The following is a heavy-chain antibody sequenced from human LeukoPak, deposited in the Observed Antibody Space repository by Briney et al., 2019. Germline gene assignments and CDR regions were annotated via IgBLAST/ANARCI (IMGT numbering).Heavy chain of an antibody. J-gene: IGHJ6*03. D-gene: IGHD2-2*01. CDR2: IYYSGST. V-gene: IGHV4-39*07. CDR1: GGSISSSSYY. Sequence: SETLSLTCTVSGGSISSSSYYWGWIRQPPGKGLEWIGSIYYSGSTYYNPSLKSRVTISVDTSKNQFSLKLSSVTAADTAVYYCARGVLRYCSSTSCYYYYYMDVWGKGTTVTVSS. CDR3: ARGVLRYCSSTSCYYYYYMDV.